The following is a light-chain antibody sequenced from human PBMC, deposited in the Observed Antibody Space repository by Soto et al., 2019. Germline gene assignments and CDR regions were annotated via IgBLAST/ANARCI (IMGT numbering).Light chain of an antibody. CDR2: GAS. CDR1: QSVSNN. V-gene: IGKV3-15*01. CDR3: QQYNIWWT. Sequence: EVVMTQSPATLSVSPGERATLSCRASQSVSNNLAWYQQKPGQAPRLLIYGASTRATGIPARFSGSGSGTEFTLTISSLQSEDFAVYYCQQYNIWWTFGQGTKVEIK. J-gene: IGKJ1*01.